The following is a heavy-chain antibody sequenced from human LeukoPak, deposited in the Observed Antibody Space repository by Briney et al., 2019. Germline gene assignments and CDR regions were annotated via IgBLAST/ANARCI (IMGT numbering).Heavy chain of an antibody. CDR3: ARRYSGNWYFDY. CDR1: GGSISSYY. D-gene: IGHD6-13*01. CDR2: LHYTGGT. J-gene: IGHJ4*02. V-gene: IGHV4-59*08. Sequence: SETLSLTCTASGGSISSYYWSWIRQFPGKGLEWIGYLHYTGGTNYNPSLKSRVTMSVDTAKNQFSLKLSSVTAADTAVYYCARRYSGNWYFDYWGQGILVTVSS.